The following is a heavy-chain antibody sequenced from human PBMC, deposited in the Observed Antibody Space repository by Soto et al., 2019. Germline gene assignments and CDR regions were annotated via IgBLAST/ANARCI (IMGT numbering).Heavy chain of an antibody. J-gene: IGHJ4*02. CDR2: ISGGGETT. Sequence: EVQLLESGGGLVQPGGSLRLSCTASGFTFSSYAMWWVRQAPGKGLGCVSAISGGGETTYYSDSVKGRVTISRDNYKNALYLRMNSLRAEDTAVYYCAFNSGAGSYYFDYWGQGSLVTVSS. CDR3: AFNSGAGSYYFDY. CDR1: GFTFSSYA. D-gene: IGHD3-10*01. V-gene: IGHV3-23*01.